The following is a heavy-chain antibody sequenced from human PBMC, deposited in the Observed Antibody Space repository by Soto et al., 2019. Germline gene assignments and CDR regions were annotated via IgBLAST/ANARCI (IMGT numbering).Heavy chain of an antibody. CDR2: IYYSGST. D-gene: IGHD1-26*01. CDR1: GGSISSGDYY. V-gene: IGHV4-30-4*01. CDR3: ARDWSGGYYFDY. Sequence: QVQLQESGPGLVKPSQTLSLTCTVSGGSISSGDYYWSWLRQPPGKGLEWIGYIYYSGSTYYNPSIKSRITISVDTSKNQFSLKLSSVTAADTAVYYCARDWSGGYYFDYWGQGTLVTVSS. J-gene: IGHJ4*02.